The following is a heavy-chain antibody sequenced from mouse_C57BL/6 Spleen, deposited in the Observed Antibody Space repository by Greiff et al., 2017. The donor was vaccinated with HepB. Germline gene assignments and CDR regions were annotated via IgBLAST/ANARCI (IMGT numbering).Heavy chain of an antibody. CDR3: ARGTVVANPYWYFDV. D-gene: IGHD1-1*01. Sequence: QVQLQQPGAELVMPGASVKLSCKASGYTFTSYWMHWVKQRPGQGLEWIGEIDPSDSYTNYNQKFKGKSTLTVDKSSSTAYMQLSSLTSEDSAVYYCARGTVVANPYWYFDVWGTGTTVTVSS. CDR1: GYTFTSYW. J-gene: IGHJ1*03. V-gene: IGHV1-69*01. CDR2: IDPSDSYT.